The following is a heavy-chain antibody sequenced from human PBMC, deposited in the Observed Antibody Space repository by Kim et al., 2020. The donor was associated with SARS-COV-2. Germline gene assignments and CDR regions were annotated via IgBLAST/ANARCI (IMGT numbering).Heavy chain of an antibody. CDR3: TSWGAGNY. CDR2: IKRDGSEK. J-gene: IGHJ4*02. D-gene: IGHD6-13*01. Sequence: GGSLRLSCAASGFTFSNYWMSWVRQAPGKGLEWVANIKRDGSEKYYVDSVRGRFTISRDNAQNSLFLQMNSLRVEATAVYYCTSWGAGNYWGPGTLVTVSS. CDR1: GFTFSNYW. V-gene: IGHV3-7*01.